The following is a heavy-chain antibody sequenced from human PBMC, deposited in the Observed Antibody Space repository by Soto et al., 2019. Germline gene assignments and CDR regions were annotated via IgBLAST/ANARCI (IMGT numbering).Heavy chain of an antibody. D-gene: IGHD3-16*01. CDR2: ISGSGGST. Sequence: GGSLRLSCAASGFTFSSYAMSWVRQAPGKGLEWVSAISGSGGSTYYADSVKGRFTISRDNSKNTLYLQMNSLRAEDTAVYYCAKEPFGDFPLRKNWFDPWGQGTLVTVSS. CDR3: AKEPFGDFPLRKNWFDP. V-gene: IGHV3-23*01. CDR1: GFTFSSYA. J-gene: IGHJ5*02.